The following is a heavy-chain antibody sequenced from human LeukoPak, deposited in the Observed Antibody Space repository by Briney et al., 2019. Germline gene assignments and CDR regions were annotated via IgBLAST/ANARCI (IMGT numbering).Heavy chain of an antibody. Sequence: SETLSLTCAVYGGSFSGYYWSWIRQPPGKGLEWIGEINHSGSTNYNPSLKSRVTISVDTSKNQFSLKLSSVTAADTAVYYCARGTRNWQFDYWGQGTLVTVSS. D-gene: IGHD1-1*01. CDR1: GGSFSGYY. V-gene: IGHV4-34*01. J-gene: IGHJ4*02. CDR2: INHSGST. CDR3: ARGTRNWQFDY.